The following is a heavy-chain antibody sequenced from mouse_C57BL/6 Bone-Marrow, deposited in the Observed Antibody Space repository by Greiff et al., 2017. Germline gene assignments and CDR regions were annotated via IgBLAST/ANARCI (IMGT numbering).Heavy chain of an antibody. V-gene: IGHV5-17*01. CDR2: ISSGSSTI. D-gene: IGHD2-3*01. CDR3: ARARWLPWFAY. Sequence: EVMLVESGGGLVKPGGSLKLSCAASGFTFSDYGMHWVRQAPEKGLEWVAYISSGSSTIYYADTVKGRFTISRDNAKNTLCLQMTSLRSEDTAMYYCARARWLPWFAYWGQGTLVTVSA. CDR1: GFTFSDYG. J-gene: IGHJ3*01.